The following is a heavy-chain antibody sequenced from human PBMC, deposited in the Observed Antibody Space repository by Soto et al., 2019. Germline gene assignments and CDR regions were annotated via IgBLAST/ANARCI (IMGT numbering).Heavy chain of an antibody. V-gene: IGHV3-30-3*01. CDR3: ARSGVTMVRGVISYYGMDV. Sequence: GGSLRLSCAASGFTFSSYAMHWVRQAPGKGLEWVAVISYDGSNKYYADSVKGRFTISRDNSKNTLYLQMNSLRAEDTAVYYCARSGVTMVRGVISYYGMDVWGQGTTVTVSS. J-gene: IGHJ6*02. D-gene: IGHD3-10*01. CDR1: GFTFSSYA. CDR2: ISYDGSNK.